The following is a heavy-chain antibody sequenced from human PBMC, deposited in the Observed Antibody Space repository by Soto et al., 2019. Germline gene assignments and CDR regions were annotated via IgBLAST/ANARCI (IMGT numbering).Heavy chain of an antibody. J-gene: IGHJ6*02. Sequence: QVHLQQWGAGLLKPSETLSLTCAVYGGSFSGYFWNWVRQPPGKGLEWIGEINHSGSNKYNPSLKSRSTLSVDTSENEFSLRVFSVTAADSAVYYWARDLAGYYYGMDVWGQGTTVTVS. V-gene: IGHV4-34*01. CDR2: INHSGSN. CDR1: GGSFSGYF. CDR3: ARDLAGYYYGMDV.